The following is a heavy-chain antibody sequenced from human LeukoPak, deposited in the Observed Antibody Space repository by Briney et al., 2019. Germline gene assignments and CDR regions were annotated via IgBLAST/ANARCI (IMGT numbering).Heavy chain of an antibody. CDR1: GLTFDHYA. V-gene: IGHV3-9*01. Sequence: GRSLRLSCAASGLTFDHYAMHWVRQGPGKGLEWVSGISKNTDNMGYADSVKGRFTISRDNAKKSLFLQMNSLTTEDTALYYCAKAPDSYYSLDGFDIWGQGTMVTVSS. CDR2: ISKNTDNM. D-gene: IGHD2-15*01. CDR3: AKAPDSYYSLDGFDI. J-gene: IGHJ3*02.